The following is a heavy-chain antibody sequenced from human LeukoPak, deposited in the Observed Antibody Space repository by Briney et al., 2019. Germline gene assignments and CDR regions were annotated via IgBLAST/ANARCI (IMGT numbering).Heavy chain of an antibody. V-gene: IGHV1-2*02. D-gene: IGHD6-6*01. Sequence: ASVKVSCKASGYTFTGYYMHWVRQAPGQGLDWMGWINPNSGGTNYAQKFQGRVTMTRDTSISTAYVELSRLRSDDTAVYYCARIAARPGFGDWFDPWGQGTLVTVSS. CDR3: ARIAARPGFGDWFDP. J-gene: IGHJ5*02. CDR2: INPNSGGT. CDR1: GYTFTGYY.